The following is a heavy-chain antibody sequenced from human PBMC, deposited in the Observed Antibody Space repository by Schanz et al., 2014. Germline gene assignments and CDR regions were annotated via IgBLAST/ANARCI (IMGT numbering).Heavy chain of an antibody. CDR2: ISSDGTNK. CDR1: GFTFSNFG. Sequence: QVQLVESGGGVVQPGRSLRLSCAASGFTFSNFGLHWVRQVPGKGLNWVAVISSDGTNKYYADSVQGRFTLSKDFSKDTLYLQLTSLRPEDTAVYYCARLATSKSRLGDAVDIWGQGTMVTVSS. V-gene: IGHV3-30*03. J-gene: IGHJ3*02. CDR3: ARLATSKSRLGDAVDI. D-gene: IGHD6-6*01.